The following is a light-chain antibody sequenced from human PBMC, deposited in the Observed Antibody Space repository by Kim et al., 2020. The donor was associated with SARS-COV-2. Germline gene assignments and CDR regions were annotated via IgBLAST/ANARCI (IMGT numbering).Light chain of an antibody. Sequence: EILMTQSPATLSVSPGETATLSCRASQSVTDNLAWYQQKPGQAPRLLIYGASTRATGIPARFSGSGSGTDFTLIISSLQSEDFALYYCQHYDTWTPETFGQGTKLEI. J-gene: IGKJ2*01. CDR2: GAS. CDR1: QSVTDN. V-gene: IGKV3-15*01. CDR3: QHYDTWTPET.